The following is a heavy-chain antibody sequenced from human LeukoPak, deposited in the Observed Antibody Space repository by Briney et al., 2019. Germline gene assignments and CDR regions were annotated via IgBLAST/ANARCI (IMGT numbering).Heavy chain of an antibody. CDR1: GFTFSIYA. J-gene: IGHJ4*02. D-gene: IGHD3-22*01. Sequence: GGSLRLSCAASGFTFSIYAMSWVRQAPGKGLEWVSTISGGGYSPYYADSVKGRFTISRDNSKNTLYLQMNSLRAEDTAVYYCAKASRITMIVGGDWGQGTLVTVSS. CDR2: ISGGGYSP. V-gene: IGHV3-23*01. CDR3: AKASRITMIVGGD.